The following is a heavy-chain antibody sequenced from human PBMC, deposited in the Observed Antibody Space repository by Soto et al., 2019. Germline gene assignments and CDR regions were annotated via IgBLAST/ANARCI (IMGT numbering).Heavy chain of an antibody. CDR1: GFTFSSYW. CDR2: LNGDGTTT. CDR3: ARGIRIYYAMDV. J-gene: IGHJ6*02. Sequence: EVELVESGGGLGQPGGSLRLSCEASGFTFSSYWMHWVRQVPGKGLVWVSRLNGDGTTTNYADSVKGRFTISRDNAKNTVYLQMSSLRAEDTAVYSCARGIRIYYAMDVWGQGTTVTVSS. D-gene: IGHD2-15*01. V-gene: IGHV3-74*01.